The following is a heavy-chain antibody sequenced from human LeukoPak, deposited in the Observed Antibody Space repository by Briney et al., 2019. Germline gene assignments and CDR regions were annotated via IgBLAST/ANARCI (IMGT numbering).Heavy chain of an antibody. CDR1: GGTFSNYA. CDR3: ASQYYGTGAFDI. CDR2: IIPIFGTA. V-gene: IGHV1-69*13. D-gene: IGHD3-10*01. J-gene: IGHJ3*02. Sequence: SVKVSCKASGGTFSNYAISWVRQAPGQGLEWMGGIIPIFGTANYAQKFQGRVTITADESTSTAYMELSSLRSEDTAVYYCASQYYGTGAFDIWGQGTMVTVSS.